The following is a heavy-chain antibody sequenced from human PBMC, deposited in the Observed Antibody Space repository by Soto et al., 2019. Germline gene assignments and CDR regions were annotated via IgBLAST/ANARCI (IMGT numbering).Heavy chain of an antibody. D-gene: IGHD2-21*02. CDR2: INAGNGNT. CDR1: GYTFTSYA. V-gene: IGHV1-3*01. J-gene: IGHJ4*02. CDR3: ARSIVVVTALDY. Sequence: QVQLVQSGAEAKKPGASVKVSCKASGYTFTSYAMHWVRQAPGQRLEWMGWINAGNGNTKYSQKFQGRVTITRDTSASTAYMALSSLRSEDTAVYYCARSIVVVTALDYWGQGTLVTVSS.